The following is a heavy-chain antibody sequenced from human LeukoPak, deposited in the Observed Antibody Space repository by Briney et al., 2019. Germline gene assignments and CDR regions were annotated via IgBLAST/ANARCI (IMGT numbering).Heavy chain of an antibody. Sequence: SETLSLTCSVSGGSINNYYWSWIRQPPGKGLEWIGRIYTSGSTNYNPSLKSRVTMSVDTSKNQFSLKLSSVTAADTAVYYCARETGYSSPLDIWGQGTMVTVSS. D-gene: IGHD6-13*01. CDR2: IYTSGST. V-gene: IGHV4-4*07. CDR1: GGSINNYY. CDR3: ARETGYSSPLDI. J-gene: IGHJ3*02.